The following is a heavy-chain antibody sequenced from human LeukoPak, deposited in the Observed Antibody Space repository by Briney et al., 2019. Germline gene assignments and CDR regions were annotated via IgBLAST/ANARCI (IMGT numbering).Heavy chain of an antibody. CDR1: GFTFSSYG. CDR3: ARLVSGGGPTYYYYGMDV. J-gene: IGHJ6*04. D-gene: IGHD6-19*01. V-gene: IGHV3-33*08. CDR2: IWYDGSNK. Sequence: GGSLRLSCAASGFTFSSYGMHWVRQAPGKGLEWVAVIWYDGSNKYYADSVKGRFTISRDNSKNTLYLQMNSLRAEDTAVYYCARLVSGGGPTYYYYGMDVGGKGTTVTVSS.